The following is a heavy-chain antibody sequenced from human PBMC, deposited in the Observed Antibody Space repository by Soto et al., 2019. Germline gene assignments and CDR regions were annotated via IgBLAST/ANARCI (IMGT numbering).Heavy chain of an antibody. J-gene: IGHJ4*02. D-gene: IGHD3-22*01. Sequence: GGSLRLSCAASGFTFSSYSMNWVRQAPGKGLEWVSSISSSRSYIYYADSVKGRFTISRDNATNSLYLQMNSLRAEDTAVYYCARYKFDYYDSSGYYYYFDYWGQGTLVTVSS. CDR2: ISSSRSYI. CDR1: GFTFSSYS. V-gene: IGHV3-21*01. CDR3: ARYKFDYYDSSGYYYYFDY.